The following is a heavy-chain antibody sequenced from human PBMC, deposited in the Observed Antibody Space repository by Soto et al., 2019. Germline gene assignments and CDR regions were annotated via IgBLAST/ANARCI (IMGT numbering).Heavy chain of an antibody. CDR1: RLIVNSYG. J-gene: IGHJ6*03. V-gene: IGHV3-13*01. Sequence: WLSCAACRLIVNSYGIHWARKATGKGLEWVSAIGTAGDTYYPGSVKGRFTISRENAKNSLYLQMNSLRAGDTAVYYCARGAARGTDYMDVWGKGTTVTVSS. CDR3: ARGAARGTDYMDV. D-gene: IGHD6-6*01. CDR2: IGTAGDT.